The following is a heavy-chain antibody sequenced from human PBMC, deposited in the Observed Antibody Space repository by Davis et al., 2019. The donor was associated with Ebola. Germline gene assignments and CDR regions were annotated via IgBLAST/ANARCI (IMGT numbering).Heavy chain of an antibody. V-gene: IGHV4-59*12. CDR2: IYNSGIT. Sequence: SETLSLTCTVSGGSISSYYWSWIRQPPGKGLEWIGSIYNSGITNYNPSLKSRVTISVDKSKNQFSLKLSSVTAADTAVYYCARDGSDYYGSGSSGWYFDLWGRGTLVTVSS. CDR1: GGSISSYY. D-gene: IGHD3-10*01. CDR3: ARDGSDYYGSGSSGWYFDL. J-gene: IGHJ2*01.